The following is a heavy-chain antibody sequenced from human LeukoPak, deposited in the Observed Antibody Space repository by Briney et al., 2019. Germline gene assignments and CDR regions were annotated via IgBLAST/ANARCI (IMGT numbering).Heavy chain of an antibody. D-gene: IGHD5-18*01. J-gene: IGHJ4*02. V-gene: IGHV6-1*01. CDR1: GDSVSSNSAA. Sequence: SQTLSLTCAISGDSVSSNSAAWNWIRQSPSRGLEWLGRTYYRSKWYNDYAVSVKSRITIIPDTSKNQFSLQLNSVTPEDTAVYYCARDPGYSYGNPVDYWGQGTLVTVSS. CDR3: ARDPGYSYGNPVDY. CDR2: TYYRSKWYN.